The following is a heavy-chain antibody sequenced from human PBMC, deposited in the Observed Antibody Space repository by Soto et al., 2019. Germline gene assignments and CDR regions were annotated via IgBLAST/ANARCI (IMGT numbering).Heavy chain of an antibody. D-gene: IGHD3-3*01. CDR3: VRARDFWSGSGGGYYYGMDV. CDR2: IIPIFGTA. CDR1: GGTFSSYA. V-gene: IGHV1-69*13. Sequence: ASVKVSCKASGGTFSSYAISWVRQAPGQGLEWMGGIIPIFGTANYAQKFQGRVTITADESTSTAYMELSSLRSEDTAVYYCVRARDFWSGSGGGYYYGMDVWGQGTTVTVSS. J-gene: IGHJ6*02.